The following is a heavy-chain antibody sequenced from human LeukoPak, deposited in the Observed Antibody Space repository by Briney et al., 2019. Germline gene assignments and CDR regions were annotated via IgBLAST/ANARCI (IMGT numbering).Heavy chain of an antibody. CDR3: AKDPPRRAVAVTGNWFDP. Sequence: PGGSLRLSCAASGFTVSSNYMSWVRQAPGKGLEWVSVIYSGGSTYYADSVKGRFTISRDNSKNTLYLQMNSLRAEDTAVYYCAKDPPRRAVAVTGNWFDPWGQGTLVTVSS. CDR2: IYSGGST. D-gene: IGHD6-19*01. CDR1: GFTVSSNY. V-gene: IGHV3-53*01. J-gene: IGHJ5*02.